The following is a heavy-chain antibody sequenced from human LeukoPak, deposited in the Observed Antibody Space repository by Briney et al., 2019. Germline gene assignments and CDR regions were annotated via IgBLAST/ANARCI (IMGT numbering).Heavy chain of an antibody. J-gene: IGHJ4*02. D-gene: IGHD7-27*01. V-gene: IGHV4-38-2*01. CDR3: ARLRMGMGSVDY. CDR1: GYSISSGYY. Sequence: PSQTLSLTCAVSGYSISSGYYWGWFRQPPGKELEWIGSIYHSGSTYYNPAVKSRVTISVDMSKIQFSLKLVSVTAADTAVYSCARLRMGMGSVDYWGQGTLVTVSS. CDR2: IYHSGST.